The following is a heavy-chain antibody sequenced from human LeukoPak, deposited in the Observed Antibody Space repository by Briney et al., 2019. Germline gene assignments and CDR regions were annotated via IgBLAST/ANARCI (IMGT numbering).Heavy chain of an antibody. D-gene: IGHD3-3*01. V-gene: IGHV4-61*02. J-gene: IGHJ4*02. Sequence: SSETLSLTCTVSGGSINSGSYYWSWIRQPAGKGLEWIGRVYRTGNTYYNTALKSRVTLSVDTPKNEFSLKLNSVTAADTAVYYCARGAWIGGDIYFDSWGQGVQVTISS. CDR3: ARGAWIGGDIYFDS. CDR1: GGSINSGSYY. CDR2: VYRTGNT.